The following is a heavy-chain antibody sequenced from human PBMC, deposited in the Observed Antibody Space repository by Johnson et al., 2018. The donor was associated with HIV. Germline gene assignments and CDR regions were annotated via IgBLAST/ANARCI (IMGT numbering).Heavy chain of an antibody. CDR2: IKQDESEK. CDR3: AKDLTYVISALDI. Sequence: EQLVESGGGVVQPGGSLRLSCAASGFTLSSYWMSWVRQAPGKGLEWVANIKQDESEKYYVDSVKGRFTISRDNAKNSLYLQLNSLRAEDTAVYYCAKDLTYVISALDIWGQGTVVTVSS. D-gene: IGHD3-10*02. V-gene: IGHV3-7*01. J-gene: IGHJ3*02. CDR1: GFTLSSYW.